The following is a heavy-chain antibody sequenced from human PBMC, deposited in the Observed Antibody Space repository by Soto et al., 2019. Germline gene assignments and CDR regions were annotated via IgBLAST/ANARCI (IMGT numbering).Heavy chain of an antibody. CDR1: GFTFSNSW. J-gene: IGHJ1*01. CDR2: INQDGSEK. CDR3: ARELIVGPAEYFQH. D-gene: IGHD1-26*01. Sequence: EVQLVESGGALVQPRGSLRLSCAVSGFTFSNSWMSWVRQTPGKGLEWVANINQDGSEKYYVDSVKGRFTISRDNAKNSLYLQMNSLRAEDTAVYYCARELIVGPAEYFQHWGQGTLVTVSS. V-gene: IGHV3-7*01.